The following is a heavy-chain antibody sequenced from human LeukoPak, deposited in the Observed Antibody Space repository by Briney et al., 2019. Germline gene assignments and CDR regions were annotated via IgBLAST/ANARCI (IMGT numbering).Heavy chain of an antibody. D-gene: IGHD6-13*01. CDR3: ARVRRYSSSKFDY. J-gene: IGHJ4*02. Sequence: SETLSLTCAVYGGSFSGYYWSWIRQPPGKGLEWIGEINHSGSTNYNPSLKSRVTISVDTSKNQFSLKLSSVTAADTAVYYCARVRRYSSSKFDYWGQGTLVTVSS. CDR1: GGSFSGYY. V-gene: IGHV4-34*01. CDR2: INHSGST.